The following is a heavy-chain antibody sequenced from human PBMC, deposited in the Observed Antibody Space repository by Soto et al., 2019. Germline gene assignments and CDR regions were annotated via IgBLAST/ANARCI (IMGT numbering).Heavy chain of an antibody. CDR3: ARSYGDYEGDVFDY. CDR2: IYWDDDK. V-gene: IGHV2-5*02. D-gene: IGHD4-17*01. Sequence: QITLKESGPTLVKPTQTLTLTCTFSGFSLSTSGVGVGWIRQPPGKALEWLALIYWDDDKRYSPSLKSRLTITKDTSKNQVVLTMTNMDPVDTATYYCARSYGDYEGDVFDYWGQGTLVTVSS. CDR1: GFSLSTSGVG. J-gene: IGHJ4*02.